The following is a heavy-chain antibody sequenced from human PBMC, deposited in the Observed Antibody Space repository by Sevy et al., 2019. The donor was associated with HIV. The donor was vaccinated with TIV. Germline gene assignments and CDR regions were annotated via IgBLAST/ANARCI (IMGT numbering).Heavy chain of an antibody. CDR3: AGERITMILFHYGMDV. D-gene: IGHD3-22*01. Sequence: ASVKVSCKASEYTFSGYHMHWVRQAPGQGLEWMGWINPNSGDTNYAQKFQGRVTMTRDTSISTAYMELSRLRADDTAVYYCAGERITMILFHYGMDVWGQGTTVTVSS. CDR2: INPNSGDT. V-gene: IGHV1-2*02. CDR1: EYTFSGYH. J-gene: IGHJ6*02.